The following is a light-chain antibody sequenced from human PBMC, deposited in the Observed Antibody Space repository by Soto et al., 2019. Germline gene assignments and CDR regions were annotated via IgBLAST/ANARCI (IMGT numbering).Light chain of an antibody. CDR2: WAS. Sequence: DIVMTLSPDSLAVSLGETATINCKSSQSVLYSSHNKDYLVWYQKKAGQPPKLLIYWASTRESGVPDRFSGSRHGTEFTPTISGLQAEDGAVYYCQQYYSSPLTLGGGTYVDTK. CDR1: QSVLYSSHNKDY. CDR3: QQYYSSPLT. V-gene: IGKV4-1*01. J-gene: IGKJ4*01.